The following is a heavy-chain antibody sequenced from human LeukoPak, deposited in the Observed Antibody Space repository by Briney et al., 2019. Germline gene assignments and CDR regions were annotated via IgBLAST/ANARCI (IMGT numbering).Heavy chain of an antibody. J-gene: IGHJ3*02. Sequence: PGGSLRLSCAASGFTFSSYSMNWVRQAPGKGLGWVSYISSSSSTIYYADSVKGRFTISRDNAKDSLYLQMNSLRAEDTAVYYCARLYSGSYYDAFDIWGQGTMVTVSS. CDR1: GFTFSSYS. CDR2: ISSSSSTI. V-gene: IGHV3-48*01. D-gene: IGHD1-26*01. CDR3: ARLYSGSYYDAFDI.